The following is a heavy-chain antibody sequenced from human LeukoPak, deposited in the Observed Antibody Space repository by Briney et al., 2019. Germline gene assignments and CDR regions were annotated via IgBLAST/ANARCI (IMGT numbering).Heavy chain of an antibody. CDR2: INHSGST. D-gene: IGHD3-22*01. Sequence: SETLSLTCAVYGGSFSGYYWSWIRQPPGKGLEWIGEINHSGSTNYNPSLKSRVTISVDTSKNQFSLKLSSVTAADTAVYYCARAPYYDSSGPIGRGAFDYWGQGTLVTVSS. J-gene: IGHJ4*02. CDR3: ARAPYYDSSGPIGRGAFDY. V-gene: IGHV4-34*01. CDR1: GGSFSGYY.